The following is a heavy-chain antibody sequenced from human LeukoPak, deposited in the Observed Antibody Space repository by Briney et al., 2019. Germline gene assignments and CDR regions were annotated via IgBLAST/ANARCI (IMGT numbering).Heavy chain of an antibody. Sequence: VKAPCKPPGATFTSTATSWGPKGPGQGREWMGRTIPILVIANNAQKFQVRDTITADKSTSTAYMELSSLRSEDTAVYYCARETPTYPPSQFDPWGQGTLVTVSS. CDR1: GATFTSTA. CDR3: ARETPTYPPSQFDP. J-gene: IGHJ5*02. V-gene: IGHV1-69*04. CDR2: TIPILVIA.